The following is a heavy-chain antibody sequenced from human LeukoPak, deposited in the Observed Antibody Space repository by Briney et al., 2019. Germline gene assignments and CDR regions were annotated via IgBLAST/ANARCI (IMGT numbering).Heavy chain of an antibody. CDR2: IYYSGST. D-gene: IGHD1-1*01. CDR1: GGSISSGGYY. J-gene: IGHJ3*02. V-gene: IGHV4-31*03. Sequence: NPSQTLSLTCTVSGGSISSGGYYWSWIRQHPGKGLKWIGYIYYSGSTYYNPSLKSRVTISVDTSKNQFSLKLSSVTAADTAVYYCATINWNDGAFDIWGQGTMVTVSS. CDR3: ATINWNDGAFDI.